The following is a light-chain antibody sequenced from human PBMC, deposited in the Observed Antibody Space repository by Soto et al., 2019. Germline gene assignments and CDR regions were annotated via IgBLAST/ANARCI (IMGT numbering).Light chain of an antibody. CDR3: QQRDSWPLT. CDR2: SAS. Sequence: EIVLTQSPAILSLSPGERATLSCRTNQTVSSYLAWYQHKSGQAPRLLIYSASKRATGIPARFSGSGSGTDFTLTISSLDPEDFAFHYCQQRDSWPLTFGGGTKV. CDR1: QTVSSY. J-gene: IGKJ4*01. V-gene: IGKV3-11*01.